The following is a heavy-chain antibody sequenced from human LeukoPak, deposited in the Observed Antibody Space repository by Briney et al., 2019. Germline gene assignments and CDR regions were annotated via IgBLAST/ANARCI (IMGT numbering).Heavy chain of an antibody. D-gene: IGHD3-3*01. Sequence: SETLSLTCAVYSGSFSGYYWGWIRQPPGKGLEWIGEINHSGSTNYNPSLKSRVTISVDTSKNQFSLKLSSVTAADTAVYYCAGGLQPHYYDFWSGYSGYNWFDPWGQGTLVTVSS. CDR2: INHSGST. V-gene: IGHV4-34*01. J-gene: IGHJ5*02. CDR3: AGGLQPHYYDFWSGYSGYNWFDP. CDR1: SGSFSGYY.